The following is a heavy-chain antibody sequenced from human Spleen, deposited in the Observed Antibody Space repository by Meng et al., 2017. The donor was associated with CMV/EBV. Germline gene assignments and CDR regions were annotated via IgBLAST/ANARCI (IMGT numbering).Heavy chain of an antibody. V-gene: IGHV4-59*01. Sequence: GSLRLSCSVSGGSISSYYWSWMRQPPGKGLEWIGYIYYSGNTNYNPSLKSRVTISTDRSKNQFSLKLSSVTAADTAVYYCARDGHYCTNGVCSLWGRWFDPWGQGTLVTVSS. J-gene: IGHJ5*02. CDR2: IYYSGNT. CDR3: ARDGHYCTNGVCSLWGRWFDP. CDR1: GGSISSYY. D-gene: IGHD2-8*01.